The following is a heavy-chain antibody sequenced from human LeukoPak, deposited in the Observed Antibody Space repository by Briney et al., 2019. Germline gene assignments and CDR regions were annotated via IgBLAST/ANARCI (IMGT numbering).Heavy chain of an antibody. Sequence: ASVKVSCKASGYTFTSYGISWVRQAPGQGLEWMGWISAYNGNTNYAQKLQGRVTMTTDTSTSTAYMELRSLRSDDTAVYYCARDYTAGIAVAGTNYYYYGMDVWGQGTTVTVSS. CDR1: GYTFTSYG. D-gene: IGHD6-19*01. V-gene: IGHV1-18*01. CDR2: ISAYNGNT. J-gene: IGHJ6*02. CDR3: ARDYTAGIAVAGTNYYYYGMDV.